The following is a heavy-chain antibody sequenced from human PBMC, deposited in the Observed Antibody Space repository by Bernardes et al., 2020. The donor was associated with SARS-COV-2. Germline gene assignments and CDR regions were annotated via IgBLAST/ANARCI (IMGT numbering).Heavy chain of an antibody. V-gene: IGHV1-24*01. D-gene: IGHD6-13*01. J-gene: IGHJ5*02. Sequence: ASMKVSCKVSGYTLTELSMHWVRQAPGKGLEWMGGFDPEDGETIYAQKFQGRVTMTEDTSTDTAYMELSSLRSEDTAVYYCATGPPIAAAGNWFDPWGQGTLVTVSS. CDR2: FDPEDGET. CDR3: ATGPPIAAAGNWFDP. CDR1: GYTLTELS.